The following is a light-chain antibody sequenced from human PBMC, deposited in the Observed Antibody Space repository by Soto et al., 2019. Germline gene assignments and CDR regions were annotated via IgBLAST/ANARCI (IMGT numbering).Light chain of an antibody. J-gene: IGKJ1*01. V-gene: IGKV2-30*01. CDR1: QSLEYSDGNTF. Sequence: DVVLTQSPLSLPVTLRQPASMSCRSSQSLEYSDGNTFLNWFHQRPGQSPRRLIYQVSNRDSGVPDRFTGSGSGTDFTLRISRVEAEDVGLYFCMQGTHWPWTFGQGTKVEI. CDR2: QVS. CDR3: MQGTHWPWT.